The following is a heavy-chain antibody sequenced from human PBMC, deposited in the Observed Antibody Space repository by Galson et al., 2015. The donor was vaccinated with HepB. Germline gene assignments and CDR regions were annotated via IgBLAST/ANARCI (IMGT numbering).Heavy chain of an antibody. V-gene: IGHV3-30*04. CDR1: GFTFSNYA. J-gene: IGHJ4*02. Sequence: SLRLSCAASGFTFSNYAMHWVRQAPGKGLEWVAVISYDGSNKYYADSVKGRFTISRDNSKNTLYLQMNSLRPEGTAVYYCARAPGDDPSFDYWGQGTLVTVSS. CDR2: ISYDGSNK. D-gene: IGHD5-24*01. CDR3: ARAPGDDPSFDY.